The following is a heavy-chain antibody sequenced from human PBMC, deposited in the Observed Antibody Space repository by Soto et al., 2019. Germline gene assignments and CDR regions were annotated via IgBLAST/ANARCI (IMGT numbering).Heavy chain of an antibody. V-gene: IGHV3-21*01. Sequence: EVQLVESGGGLVQPGGSLRLSCAASGFTFSSYSMNWVRQAPGKGLEWVSSISRSSSYIYYADSVKGRFTISRDNAKNSLDLQMNSLRAEDTAVYYCARASYGDYYPTHWGQGTLVTVSS. CDR1: GFTFSSYS. J-gene: IGHJ4*02. CDR2: ISRSSSYI. D-gene: IGHD4-17*01. CDR3: ARASYGDYYPTH.